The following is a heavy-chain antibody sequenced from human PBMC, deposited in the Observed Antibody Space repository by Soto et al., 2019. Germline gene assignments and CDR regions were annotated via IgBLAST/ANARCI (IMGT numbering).Heavy chain of an antibody. CDR2: IKEDGSEK. Sequence: GGSLRLSCEASGFTFSSYWMNWVRQAPGKRLEWVAIIKEDGSEKYYVDSVKGRFTISRDNAKNSLYLQMNDLRAEDTAVYYCAGGSGWLIDYWGRGTLVTVSS. CDR3: AGGSGWLIDY. D-gene: IGHD6-19*01. CDR1: GFTFSSYW. J-gene: IGHJ4*02. V-gene: IGHV3-7*03.